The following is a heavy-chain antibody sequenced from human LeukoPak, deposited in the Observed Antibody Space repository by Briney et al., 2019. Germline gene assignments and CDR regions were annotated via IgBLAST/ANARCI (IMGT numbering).Heavy chain of an antibody. CDR3: ARVRGYCSGGICYSVFDY. CDR1: GGTLSSYA. Sequence: SVKVSCKASGGTLSSYAISWVRQAPGQGLEWMGRIIPIFGTANYAQKFQGRVTITTDEPTSTAYTELSRMRSEDSAVYNCARVRGYCSGGICYSVFDYWGQGPPVTVSS. CDR2: IIPIFGTA. J-gene: IGHJ4*02. V-gene: IGHV1-69*05. D-gene: IGHD2-15*01.